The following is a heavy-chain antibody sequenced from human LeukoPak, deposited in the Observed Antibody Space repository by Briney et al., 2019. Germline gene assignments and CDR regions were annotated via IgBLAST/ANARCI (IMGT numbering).Heavy chain of an antibody. V-gene: IGHV3-21*01. CDR1: GFTFSSYS. Sequence: PGGSLRLSCAASGFTFSSYSMNWVRQAPGKGLEWVSSISSSSSYIYYADSVKGRFTISRDNAKNSLHLQMNSLRAEDTAVYYCARDLGGYCSSTSCYDTDYWGQGTLVTVSS. D-gene: IGHD2-2*01. CDR3: ARDLGGYCSSTSCYDTDY. CDR2: ISSSSSYI. J-gene: IGHJ4*02.